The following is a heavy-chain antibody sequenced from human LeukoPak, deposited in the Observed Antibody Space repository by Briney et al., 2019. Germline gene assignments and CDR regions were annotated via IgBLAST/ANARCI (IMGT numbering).Heavy chain of an antibody. V-gene: IGHV4-59*05. D-gene: IGHD3-22*01. J-gene: IGHJ4*02. CDR2: IYYSGST. CDR3: ATYYDSSGYYFHY. CDR1: GGSITNYY. Sequence: SETLSLTCTVSGGSITNYYWSWIRQPPGKGLEWIGSIYYSGSTYYNPSLKSRVTISVDTSKNQFSLKLSSVTAADTAVYYCATYYDSSGYYFHYWGQGTLVTVSS.